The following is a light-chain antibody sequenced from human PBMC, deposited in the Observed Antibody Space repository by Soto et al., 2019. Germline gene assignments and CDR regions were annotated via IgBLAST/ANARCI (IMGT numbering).Light chain of an antibody. Sequence: DIQMTQSPSSLSASVGDRVTITCRASQSISTYLNWYLQKPGKAPVLLIYASSRLQSGAPTRFNGSGSGTDCTLTINGLQPEDFATYYCQHSYTTPRTFGQGTKLEIQ. CDR2: ASS. J-gene: IGKJ2*01. V-gene: IGKV1-39*01. CDR1: QSISTY. CDR3: QHSYTTPRT.